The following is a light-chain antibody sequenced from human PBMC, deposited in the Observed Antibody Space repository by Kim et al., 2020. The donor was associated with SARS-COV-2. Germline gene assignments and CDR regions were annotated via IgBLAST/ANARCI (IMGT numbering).Light chain of an antibody. J-gene: IGKJ2*01. Sequence: RATINCKSSQSVLHSSNNKNYLAWYQQKPGQPPKLLIYWASRREPGVPDRLSGSGSGTDFTLTISSLQAEDVAVYYCQQYYTPPYTFGQGTKLEI. CDR2: WAS. CDR3: QQYYTPPYT. V-gene: IGKV4-1*01. CDR1: QSVLHSSNNKNY.